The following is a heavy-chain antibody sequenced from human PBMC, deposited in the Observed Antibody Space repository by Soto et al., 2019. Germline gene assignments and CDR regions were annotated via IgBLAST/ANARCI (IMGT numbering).Heavy chain of an antibody. D-gene: IGHD1-1*01. Sequence: GGSLRLSCAASGFTFTSYAMHWVRQAPGKGLEWVALISYDGSNKYYADSVKGGFTISRDNSKNTLYLQMNSLRAEDTAVYYCARVGTHPREQHYYYGMDVWGQGTTVTVSS. CDR3: ARVGTHPREQHYYYGMDV. J-gene: IGHJ6*02. CDR2: ISYDGSNK. V-gene: IGHV3-30-3*01. CDR1: GFTFTSYA.